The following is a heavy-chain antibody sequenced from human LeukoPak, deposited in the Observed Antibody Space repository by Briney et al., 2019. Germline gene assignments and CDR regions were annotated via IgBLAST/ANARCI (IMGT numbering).Heavy chain of an antibody. D-gene: IGHD4-17*01. V-gene: IGHV1-3*01. Sequence: ASVKVSCKASGYTFTSYAMHWVRRAPGQRLEWMGWTNAGNGNTKYSQKFQGRVTITRDTSASTAYMELSSLRSEDTAVYYCAREDYGDYGAFDIWGQGTMVTVSS. CDR1: GYTFTSYA. J-gene: IGHJ3*02. CDR3: AREDYGDYGAFDI. CDR2: TNAGNGNT.